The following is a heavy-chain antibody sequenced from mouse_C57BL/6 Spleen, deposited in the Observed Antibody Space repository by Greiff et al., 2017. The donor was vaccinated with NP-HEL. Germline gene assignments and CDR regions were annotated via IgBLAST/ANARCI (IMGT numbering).Heavy chain of an antibody. D-gene: IGHD2-3*01. Sequence: QVQLQQSGPELVKPGASVKISCKASGYTFTDYYINWVKQRPGQGLEWIGWIFPGSGSTYYNEKFQGTATLTVDKSSSTAYMLLSSLTSEDSAVYFCARSYDGYFIYAMDYWGQGTSVTVSS. CDR2: IFPGSGST. CDR1: GYTFTDYY. CDR3: ARSYDGYFIYAMDY. V-gene: IGHV1-75*01. J-gene: IGHJ4*01.